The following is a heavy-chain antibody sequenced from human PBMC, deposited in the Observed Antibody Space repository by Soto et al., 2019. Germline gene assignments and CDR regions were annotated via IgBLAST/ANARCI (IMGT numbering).Heavy chain of an antibody. Sequence: PSETLSLTCTVSGGSISSSSYYWGWIRQPPGKGLEWIGSIYYSGSTYYNPSLKSRVTISVDTSKNQFSLKLSSVTAADTAVYYCARPYSGYACFDYWGQGTLVTVSS. J-gene: IGHJ4*02. D-gene: IGHD5-12*01. V-gene: IGHV4-39*01. CDR1: GGSISSSSYY. CDR3: ARPYSGYACFDY. CDR2: IYYSGST.